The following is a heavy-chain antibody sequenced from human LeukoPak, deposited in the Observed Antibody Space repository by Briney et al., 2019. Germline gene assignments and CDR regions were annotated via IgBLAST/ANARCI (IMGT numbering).Heavy chain of an antibody. CDR3: ARRGVQLQRISWFDP. CDR2: ISSSGNTI. CDR1: GFTFSDYY. Sequence: PGGSLRLSCAASGFTFSDYYMSWIRQAPGKGLEWVSYISSSGNTIYYADSVKGRFTISRDNAKNSLYLQMNSLRAEDTAVYYCARRGVQLQRISWFDPWGQGTLVTDSS. D-gene: IGHD1-1*01. V-gene: IGHV3-11*01. J-gene: IGHJ5*02.